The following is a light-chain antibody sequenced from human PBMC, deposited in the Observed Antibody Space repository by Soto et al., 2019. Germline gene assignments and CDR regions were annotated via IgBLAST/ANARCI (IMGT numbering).Light chain of an antibody. CDR1: QSVSSNY. CDR2: GAS. J-gene: IGKJ5*01. CDR3: QQYGSSPPIT. Sequence: EIVLTQSPGTLSLSPGERATLSCRASQSVSSNYLAWYQQKPGQAPRLLIYGASSKATGIPDRFSRSESGTDFTLTFSRLEPEDFAVYYCQQYGSSPPITFGQGTRLEIK. V-gene: IGKV3-20*01.